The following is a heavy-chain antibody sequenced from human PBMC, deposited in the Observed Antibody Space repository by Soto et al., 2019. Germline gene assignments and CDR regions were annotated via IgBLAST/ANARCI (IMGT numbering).Heavy chain of an antibody. CDR1: GFTVSSNY. CDR3: ARELRGWNDYMDV. CDR2: IYSGGST. D-gene: IGHD1-1*01. V-gene: IGHV3-66*01. Sequence: GGSLRLSCAASGFTVSSNYMSWVRQAPGKGLEWVSVIYSGGSTYYADSVKGRFTISRDNSKNTLYLQMNSLRAEDTAVYYCARELRGWNDYMDVWGKGTTVTVSS. J-gene: IGHJ6*03.